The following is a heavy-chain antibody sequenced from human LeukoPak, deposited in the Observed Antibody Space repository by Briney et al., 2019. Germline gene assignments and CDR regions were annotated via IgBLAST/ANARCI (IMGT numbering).Heavy chain of an antibody. D-gene: IGHD3-3*01. CDR2: IYYSGST. CDR3: ARGYDFWSGPFDY. CDR1: GGSISCYY. V-gene: IGHV4-59*01. Sequence: SETLSLTCTVSGGSISCYYWSWIRQPPGKGLEWIGYIYYSGSTNYNPSLKSRVTISVDTSKNQFSLKLSSVTAADTAVYYCARGYDFWSGPFDYWGQGTLVTVSS. J-gene: IGHJ4*02.